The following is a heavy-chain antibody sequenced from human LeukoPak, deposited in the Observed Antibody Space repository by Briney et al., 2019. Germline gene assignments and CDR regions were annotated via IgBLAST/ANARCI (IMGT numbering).Heavy chain of an antibody. CDR2: IYSGGST. D-gene: IGHD6-19*01. CDR1: GFTVSNNY. J-gene: IGHJ4*02. V-gene: IGHV3-66*01. CDR3: ATRRYSSGFDY. Sequence: GGSLRLSCAASGFTVSNNYMTWVRQAPGKGLEWVSLIYSGGSTYYADSVKGRFTISRDNAKKSLFLQMYSLRAEDTAVYYCATRRYSSGFDYWGQGTLVTVSS.